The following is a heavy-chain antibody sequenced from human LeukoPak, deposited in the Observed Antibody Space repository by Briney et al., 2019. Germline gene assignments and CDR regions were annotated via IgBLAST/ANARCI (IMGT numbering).Heavy chain of an antibody. CDR3: AREGFAYGMDV. CDR1: GFTVSTNY. Sequence: GGSLRLSCAASGFTVSTNYMSWVRQAPGKGLEWVSLIYSGGSTYYADSVKGRFTISRDNSKNTLYLQMNSLRAEDTAVYYCAREGFAYGMDVWGQGTTVTVSS. V-gene: IGHV3-66*01. CDR2: IYSGGST. J-gene: IGHJ6*02.